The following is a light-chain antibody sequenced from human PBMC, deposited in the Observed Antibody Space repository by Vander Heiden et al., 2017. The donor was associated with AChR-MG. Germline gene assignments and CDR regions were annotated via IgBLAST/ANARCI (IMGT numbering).Light chain of an antibody. Sequence: QLVLTQSPSASASLGVSVKLPCTLSSGHSSYAIAWHQQQPGKGPRYLMKLNSDGSHSKGDGIPDRFSGSSSGAERYLTISSLQSEDEADYCCQTWGTGIRVFGGGTKLTVL. CDR2: LNSDGSH. J-gene: IGLJ3*02. CDR3: QTWGTGIRV. V-gene: IGLV4-69*01. CDR1: SGHSSYA.